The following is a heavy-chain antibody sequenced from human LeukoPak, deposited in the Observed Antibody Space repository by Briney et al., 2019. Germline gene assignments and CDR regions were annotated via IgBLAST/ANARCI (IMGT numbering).Heavy chain of an antibody. CDR1: GFTFSSYW. V-gene: IGHV3-7*03. CDR3: TRVVDTAMVNFDY. D-gene: IGHD5-18*01. J-gene: IGHJ4*02. Sequence: GGSLRLSCAASGFTFSSYWMSWVRQAPGKGLEWVANIKQDGSEKYYVDSVKGRFTISRDNAKNSLYLQMNSLKTEDTAVYYCTRVVDTAMVNFDYWGQGTLVTVSS. CDR2: IKQDGSEK.